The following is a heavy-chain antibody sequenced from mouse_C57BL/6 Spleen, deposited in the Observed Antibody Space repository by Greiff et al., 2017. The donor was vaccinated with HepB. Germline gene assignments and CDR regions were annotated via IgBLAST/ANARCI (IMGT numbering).Heavy chain of an antibody. D-gene: IGHD2-1*01. J-gene: IGHJ4*01. CDR3: ARNHYGNKYYAMDY. CDR1: GFSLTSYG. CDR2: IWSGGST. Sequence: QVQLQQSGPGLVQPSQSLSITCTVSGFSLTSYGVHWVRQSPGRGLGWLGVIWSGGSTNDNAAFISRLSISKDNSKSQVFFKMNSLQADDTAIYYCARNHYGNKYYAMDYWGQGTSVTVSS. V-gene: IGHV2-2*01.